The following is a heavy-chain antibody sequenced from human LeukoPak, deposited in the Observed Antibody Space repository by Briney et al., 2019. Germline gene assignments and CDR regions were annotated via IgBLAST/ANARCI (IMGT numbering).Heavy chain of an antibody. J-gene: IGHJ4*02. CDR3: ANVGGAYCRGACYSLDY. CDR2: ISRDGGNT. CDR1: GFTFDDYA. Sequence: PGGSLRLSCAPSGFTFDDYAMHWVRQAPGKAPEWVSLISRDGGNTYYADSVKGRFTISRDNSKNSVYLQMNSLRIEDTALYYCANVGGAYCRGACYSLDYWGQGTPVTVSS. V-gene: IGHV3-43*02. D-gene: IGHD2-21*02.